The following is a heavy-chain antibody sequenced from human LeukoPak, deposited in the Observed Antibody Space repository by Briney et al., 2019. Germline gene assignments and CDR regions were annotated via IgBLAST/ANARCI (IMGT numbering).Heavy chain of an antibody. CDR3: AKDQLATVAIDY. Sequence: GSLRLSCAASRFTFSSYAMSWVRQAPGKGLEWVAVISYDGSDKYYADSVKGRFTISRDNSKNTLYLQMNSLRAEDTAVYYCAKDQLATVAIDYWGQGTLVTVSS. CDR2: ISYDGSDK. CDR1: RFTFSSYA. J-gene: IGHJ4*02. D-gene: IGHD4-23*01. V-gene: IGHV3-30*18.